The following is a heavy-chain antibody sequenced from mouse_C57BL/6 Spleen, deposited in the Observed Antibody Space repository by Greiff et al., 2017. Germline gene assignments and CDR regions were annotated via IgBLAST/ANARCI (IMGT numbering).Heavy chain of an antibody. V-gene: IGHV5-9-1*02. CDR3: TRVGLRESYAMDY. CDR2: ISSGGDYI. J-gene: IGHJ4*01. CDR1: GFTFSDYY. D-gene: IGHD2-4*01. Sequence: EVQGVESGGGLVQPGGSLKLSCAASGFTFSDYYMYWVRQTPEKRLEWVAYISSGGDYIYYADTVKGRFTISRDNARNTLYLQMSSLKSEDTAMYYCTRVGLRESYAMDYWGQGTSVTVSS.